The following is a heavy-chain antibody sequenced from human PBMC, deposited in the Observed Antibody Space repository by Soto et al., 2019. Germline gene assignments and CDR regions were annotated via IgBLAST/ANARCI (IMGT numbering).Heavy chain of an antibody. V-gene: IGHV4-34*01. CDR1: GGSFSGYY. CDR3: ARGPSMGWFDP. Sequence: QVQLQQWGAGLLKPSETLSLTCAVYGGSFSGYYWSWIRQPPGKGLEWIGEINHSGSTNYNPSLKSRCTISVDTSKNQFSLKLSSVTAADTAVYYCARGPSMGWFDPWGQGTLVTVSS. D-gene: IGHD3-10*01. CDR2: INHSGST. J-gene: IGHJ5*02.